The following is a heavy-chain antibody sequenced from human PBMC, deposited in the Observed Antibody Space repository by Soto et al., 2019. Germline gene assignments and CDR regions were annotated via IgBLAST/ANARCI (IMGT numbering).Heavy chain of an antibody. J-gene: IGHJ3*01. D-gene: IGHD6-19*01. CDR2: ISGSGGTA. CDR1: GFTFTNYF. V-gene: IGHV3-23*01. Sequence: LRLSCVASGFTFTNYFMTWVRQAPGKGLECVSVISGSGGTAYYADSVKGRFTISRDNSKSTLYLQMNSVRAEDTAMYYCVKEDSGWDFWGRRTMVTVSS. CDR3: VKEDSGWDF.